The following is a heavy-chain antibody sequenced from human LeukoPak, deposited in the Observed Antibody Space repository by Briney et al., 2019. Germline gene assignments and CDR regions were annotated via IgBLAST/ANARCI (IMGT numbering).Heavy chain of an antibody. CDR3: ARGLIHIVVVTAAWYFDY. D-gene: IGHD2-21*02. Sequence: GSLRLSCAASGFTFSSYAMSWVRQAPGKGLEWIGEINHSGSTNYNPSLKSRVTISVDTSKNQFSLKLSSVTAADTAVYYCARGLIHIVVVTAAWYFDYWGQGTLVTVSS. CDR1: GFTFSSYA. CDR2: INHSGST. V-gene: IGHV4-34*01. J-gene: IGHJ4*02.